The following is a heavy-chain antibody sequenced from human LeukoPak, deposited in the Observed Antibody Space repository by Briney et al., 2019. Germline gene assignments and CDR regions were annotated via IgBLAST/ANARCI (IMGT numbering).Heavy chain of an antibody. J-gene: IGHJ4*02. D-gene: IGHD3-22*01. CDR3: AKPITYYYDSSGGFDY. CDR2: IRYDGSNK. V-gene: IGHV3-30*02. Sequence: GGSLRLSCAASGFTFSSYGMHWVRQAPGKGLEWVAFIRYDGSNKFYADSVKGRFTISRDNSKNTLYLQMNSLRAEDTAVYYCAKPITYYYDSSGGFDYWGQGTLVTVSS. CDR1: GFTFSSYG.